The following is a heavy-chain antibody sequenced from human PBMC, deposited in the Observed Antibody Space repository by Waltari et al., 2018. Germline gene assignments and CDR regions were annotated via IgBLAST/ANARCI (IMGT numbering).Heavy chain of an antibody. CDR2: VYHSGKT. V-gene: IGHV4-4*02. Sequence: QVQLQESGQGLVTPSGTLSLTRAVSGDSISGNYWWSWVRQSPEKGLECIGQVYHSGKTHYNPPLQSRVTISVDKPKNQFSLNLNSVTAADTAVYECAGDRAIGLFFDYWGRGTLVTVSS. CDR1: GDSISGNYW. D-gene: IGHD2-2*01. J-gene: IGHJ4*02. CDR3: AGDRAIGLFFDY.